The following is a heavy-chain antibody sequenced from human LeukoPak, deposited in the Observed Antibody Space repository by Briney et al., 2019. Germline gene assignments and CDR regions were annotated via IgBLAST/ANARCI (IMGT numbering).Heavy chain of an antibody. CDR1: GFNFTNYN. CDR3: ARALAWDAFDI. J-gene: IGHJ3*02. Sequence: PGGSLRLSCAASGFNFTNYNMNWVRQAPGKGLEWVSSIHSSSGSIYYADSLKGRFTISRDNAKNSLYLQMNSLRAEDTAVYYCARALAWDAFDISGQGTMVTVSS. CDR2: IHSSSGSI. V-gene: IGHV3-21*01.